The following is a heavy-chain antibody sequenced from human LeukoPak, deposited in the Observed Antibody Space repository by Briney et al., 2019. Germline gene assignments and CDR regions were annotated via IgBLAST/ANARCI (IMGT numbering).Heavy chain of an antibody. CDR1: GFTFSSYG. CDR2: IRYDGSNK. D-gene: IGHD3-22*01. Sequence: GSLRLSCAASGFTFSSYGMHWVRQAPGKGLEWVAFIRYDGSNKYYADSVKGRFTISRDNSKNTLYLQMNSLRAEDTAVYYCAKVPYYYDSSGYIVVDYWGQGTLVTVSS. J-gene: IGHJ4*02. CDR3: AKVPYYYDSSGYIVVDY. V-gene: IGHV3-30*02.